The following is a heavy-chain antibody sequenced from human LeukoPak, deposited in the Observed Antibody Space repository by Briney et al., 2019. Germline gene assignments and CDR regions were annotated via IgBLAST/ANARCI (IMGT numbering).Heavy chain of an antibody. CDR3: ARARALYSSGWYGLFDY. CDR2: IKQDGSEK. D-gene: IGHD6-19*01. CDR1: GFTFSSYA. Sequence: GWSLRLSCAASGFTFSSYAMSWVRQAPGKGLEGVANIKQDGSEKYYVDSVKGRFTISRDNAKNSLYLQMNSLRAEDAAVYYCARARALYSSGWYGLFDYWGQGTLVTVSS. J-gene: IGHJ4*02. V-gene: IGHV3-7*01.